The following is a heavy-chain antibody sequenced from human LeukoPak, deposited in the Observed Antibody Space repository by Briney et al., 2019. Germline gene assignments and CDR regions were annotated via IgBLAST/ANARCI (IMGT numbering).Heavy chain of an antibody. D-gene: IGHD1-26*01. J-gene: IGHJ4*02. CDR3: APVGGSSPI. Sequence: GGSLRLSCAASGFTFDDYAMHWVRQAPGKGLEWVSLISGDGGSTYYADSVKGRFTISRDNSKNSLYLQMNSLRTEDTALYYCAPVGGSSPIWGQGTLVTVSS. CDR2: ISGDGGST. V-gene: IGHV3-43*02. CDR1: GFTFDDYA.